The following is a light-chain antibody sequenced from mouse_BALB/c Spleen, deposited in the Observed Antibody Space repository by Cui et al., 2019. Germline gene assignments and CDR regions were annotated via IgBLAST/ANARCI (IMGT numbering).Light chain of an antibody. CDR3: QQWSSNPFT. Sequence: QIVLTQSPAPMSVSPGEKVTMTCSASSSVSYMYWYQQKPRSSPKPWIYLTSNLASGVPARFSGSGSGTSYSLTISSMEAEDAATYYCQQWSSNPFTFGSGTKLEIK. CDR2: LTS. CDR1: SSVSY. J-gene: IGKJ4*01. V-gene: IGKV4-68*01.